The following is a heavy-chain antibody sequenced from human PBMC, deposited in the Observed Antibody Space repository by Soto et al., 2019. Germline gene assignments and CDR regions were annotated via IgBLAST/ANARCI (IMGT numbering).Heavy chain of an antibody. D-gene: IGHD4-17*01. V-gene: IGHV3-23*01. CDR2: ISGSGGST. CDR3: ARTTRLYGESFDY. Sequence: LRLSCVASGFTFSSYAMSWVRQAPGKGLEWVSAISGSGGSTYYADSVKGRFTISRDNSKNTLYLQMNSLRAEDTAVYYCARTTRLYGESFDYWGQGTLVTVSS. CDR1: GFTFSSYA. J-gene: IGHJ4*02.